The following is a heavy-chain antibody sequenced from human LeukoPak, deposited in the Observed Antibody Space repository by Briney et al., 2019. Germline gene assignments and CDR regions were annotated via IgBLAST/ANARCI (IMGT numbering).Heavy chain of an antibody. CDR1: GFTFSSYW. D-gene: IGHD6-13*01. CDR2: IKQDGSEK. Sequence: GGSLRLSCAASGFTFSSYWMSWVRQAPGKGLEWVANIKQDGSEKYYVDSVKGRFTISRDNAKNSLYLQMNSLRAEDTAVYYCARTYSSSWYNAYYFDCWGQGTLVTVSS. J-gene: IGHJ4*02. CDR3: ARTYSSSWYNAYYFDC. V-gene: IGHV3-7*01.